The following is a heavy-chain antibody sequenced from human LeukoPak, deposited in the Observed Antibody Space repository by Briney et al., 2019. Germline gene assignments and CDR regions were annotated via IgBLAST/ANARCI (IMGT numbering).Heavy chain of an antibody. J-gene: IGHJ4*02. CDR3: ARDRLSTIDY. CDR2: ISSSSSYI. Sequence: PGGSLRLSCAASGFTFSSYSMNWVRQAPGKGLEWVASISSSSSYIYYADSVKGRFTISRDNAKNSLYLQMNSLRAEDTAVYYCARDRLSTIDYWGQGTLVTVSS. V-gene: IGHV3-21*01. CDR1: GFTFSSYS. D-gene: IGHD2-2*01.